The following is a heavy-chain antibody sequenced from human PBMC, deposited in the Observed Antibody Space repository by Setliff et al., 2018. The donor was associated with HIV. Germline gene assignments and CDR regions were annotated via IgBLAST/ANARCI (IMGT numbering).Heavy chain of an antibody. CDR2: ISSRGSTI. J-gene: IGHJ5*02. CDR1: GFTFSDYY. Sequence: WGSLRLSCAASGFTFSDYYMSWIRQAPGKGLEWVSYISSRGSTIYYADSVKGRFTISRDNAKNSLYLQMNTLRAEDTAVYYCARDRQRYNSGRPLLVTWGQGTLVTVSS. CDR3: ARDRQRYNSGRPLLVT. D-gene: IGHD6-19*01. V-gene: IGHV3-11*01.